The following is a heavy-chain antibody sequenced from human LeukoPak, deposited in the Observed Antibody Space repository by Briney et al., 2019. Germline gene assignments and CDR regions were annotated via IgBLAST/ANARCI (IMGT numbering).Heavy chain of an antibody. Sequence: SETLSLTCTVSGGSISSYYWSWIRQPPGKGLEWMWYIYYSGSTNYNPSLKSRVTISVDTSKNQFSLKLSSVTAADTAVYYCARLVVVPAATDASYYYYMDVWGKGTTVTVSS. CDR2: IYYSGST. V-gene: IGHV4-59*08. J-gene: IGHJ6*03. CDR1: GGSISSYY. D-gene: IGHD2-2*01. CDR3: ARLVVVPAATDASYYYYMDV.